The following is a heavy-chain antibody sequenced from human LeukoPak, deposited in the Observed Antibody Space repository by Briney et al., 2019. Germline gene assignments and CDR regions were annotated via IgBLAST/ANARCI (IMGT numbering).Heavy chain of an antibody. J-gene: IGHJ4*02. CDR1: GYTFTSYY. Sequence: GASVKVSCKASGYTFTSYYMHWVRQAPGQGLEWMGIINPSGGSTSYAQKFQGRVTMTRNTSISTAYMELSSLRSEDTAVYYCARGLLVGGSGSEHDYWGQGTLVTVSS. V-gene: IGHV1-46*01. CDR2: INPSGGST. D-gene: IGHD3-10*01. CDR3: ARGLLVGGSGSEHDY.